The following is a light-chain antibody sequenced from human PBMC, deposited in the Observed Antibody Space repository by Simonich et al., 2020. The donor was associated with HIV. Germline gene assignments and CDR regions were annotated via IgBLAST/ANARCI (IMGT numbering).Light chain of an antibody. CDR2: ATS. Sequence: DIQMPHSQSALSASVGDRVTIPCRASQGISNYLAWFKQKPGKVPKRLIYATSNLQSGVPSRFSGSGSGTEFTLTISSLQPEDFATYYCLQHNSYPLTFGPGTKVDIK. CDR3: LQHNSYPLT. CDR1: QGISNY. J-gene: IGKJ3*01. V-gene: IGKV1-17*03.